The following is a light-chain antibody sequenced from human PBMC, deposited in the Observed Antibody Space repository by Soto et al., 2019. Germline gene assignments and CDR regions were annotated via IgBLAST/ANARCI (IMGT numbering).Light chain of an antibody. CDR2: GVS. CDR3: SSYAGSNNFGV. V-gene: IGLV1-40*01. CDR1: SANIGAGYD. Sequence: QSVLTQPPSVSGAPGQRVTISCTGSSANIGAGYDVHWYQQLPGTAPKLLIHGVSNRPSGVPDRFSGSKSGNTASLTVSGLQAEDEAYYYCSSYAGSNNFGVFGTGTKVTVL. J-gene: IGLJ1*01.